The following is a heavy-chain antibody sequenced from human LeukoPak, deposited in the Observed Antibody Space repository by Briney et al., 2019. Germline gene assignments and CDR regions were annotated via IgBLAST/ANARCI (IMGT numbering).Heavy chain of an antibody. CDR3: AKGQRIAVAGNFDY. CDR2: ISASGGST. V-gene: IGHV3-23*01. J-gene: IGHJ4*02. D-gene: IGHD6-19*01. Sequence: GGSLRLSCAASGFTFSSSAMSWVRQVPGKGLEWVSGISASGGSTYYADSVRGRFTISRDNSKNTLYLQMNSLRAEDTAVYYCAKGQRIAVAGNFDYWGQGTLVTVSS. CDR1: GFTFSSSA.